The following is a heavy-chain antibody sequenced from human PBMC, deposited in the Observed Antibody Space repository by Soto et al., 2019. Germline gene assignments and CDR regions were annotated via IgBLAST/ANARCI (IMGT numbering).Heavy chain of an antibody. CDR1: GGSISSGGYS. CDR2: VYHSGNT. Sequence: SETLSLTCAVSGGSISSGGYSWSWIRQPPGKGLEWIGYVYHSGNTYYSPSLKDRALISLDTSKNQFSLKLRSVTAADTAVYYCAADRGNSSSWQLDYWGPGALVTVSS. V-gene: IGHV4-30-2*05. CDR3: AADRGNSSSWQLDY. J-gene: IGHJ4*02. D-gene: IGHD6-13*01.